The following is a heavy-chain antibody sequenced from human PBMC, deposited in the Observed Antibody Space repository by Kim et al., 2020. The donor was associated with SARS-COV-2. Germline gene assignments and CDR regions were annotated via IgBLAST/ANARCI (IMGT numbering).Heavy chain of an antibody. D-gene: IGHD2-21*02. CDR3: ARPGGLWYGGNSLFRFYYGLDV. Sequence: ASVKVSCKASGYTFTTYAMNWVRQAPGQGLEWMGWINTNTGNPTYAQAFTGRFVFSLDTSVSTAYLQISSLKAEDTAVYYCARPGGLWYGGNSLFRFYYGLDVWGQGTTVTVSS. V-gene: IGHV7-4-1*02. CDR1: GYTFTTYA. CDR2: INTNTGNP. J-gene: IGHJ6*02.